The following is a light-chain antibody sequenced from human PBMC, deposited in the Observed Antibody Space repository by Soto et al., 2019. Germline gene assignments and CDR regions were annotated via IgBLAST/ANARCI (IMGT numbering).Light chain of an antibody. Sequence: EIVMTQSPATLSVSPGERATLSCRASQSVSSNLACYQQKPGQAPRLLIYGASTRATGIPARFSGSVSGTEFTLTISSLQSEDFAGYYCQQYNNWPPWTFGQGNQVEIK. V-gene: IGKV3-15*01. CDR3: QQYNNWPPWT. J-gene: IGKJ1*01. CDR1: QSVSSN. CDR2: GAS.